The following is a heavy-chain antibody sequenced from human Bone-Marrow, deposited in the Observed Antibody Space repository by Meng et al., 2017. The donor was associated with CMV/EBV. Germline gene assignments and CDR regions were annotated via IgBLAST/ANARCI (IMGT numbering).Heavy chain of an antibody. CDR2: ISYDGSNK. Sequence: GESLKISCAASGFTFSSYAMHWVRQAPGKGLEWVAVISYDGSNKYYADSVKGRFTISRDNSKNTLYLQMNSLRAKDTAVYYCARDLSRKGGYYLYGMDVWGQGTTVTVSS. J-gene: IGHJ6*02. CDR1: GFTFSSYA. V-gene: IGHV3-30*04. D-gene: IGHD3-22*01. CDR3: ARDLSRKGGYYLYGMDV.